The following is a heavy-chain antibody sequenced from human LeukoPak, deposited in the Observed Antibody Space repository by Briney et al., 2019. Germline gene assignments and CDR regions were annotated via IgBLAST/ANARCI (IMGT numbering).Heavy chain of an antibody. CDR2: INWNGGST. CDR1: GFTFDDYG. CDR3: AKLGGNYGEYYFDY. V-gene: IGHV3-20*04. D-gene: IGHD4-23*01. J-gene: IGHJ4*02. Sequence: GGSLRLSCAASGFTFDDYGMSWVRQAPGKGLEWVSGINWNGGSTGYADSVKGQFTISRDNAKNSLYLQMNSLRAEDTALYYCAKLGGNYGEYYFDYWGQGTLVTVSS.